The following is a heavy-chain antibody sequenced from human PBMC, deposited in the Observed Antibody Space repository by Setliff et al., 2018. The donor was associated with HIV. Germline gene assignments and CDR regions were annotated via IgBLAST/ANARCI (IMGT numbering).Heavy chain of an antibody. CDR3: ARVVATTRDAFDI. V-gene: IGHV4-34*01. CDR2: INHSGST. Sequence: SEALSLTCAVYGGSFSGYYWSWIRQPPGKGLEWIGEINHSGSTNYNPSLKSRVTISVDTSKNQFSLKLSSVTAADTAVYYCARVVATTRDAFDIWGQGTMVTVSS. J-gene: IGHJ3*02. CDR1: GGSFSGYY. D-gene: IGHD5-12*01.